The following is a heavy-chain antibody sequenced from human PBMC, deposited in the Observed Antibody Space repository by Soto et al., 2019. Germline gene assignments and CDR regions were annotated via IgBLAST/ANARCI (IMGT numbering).Heavy chain of an antibody. CDR2: ISYDGSNK. CDR3: GKGRIPRLPPQPGGAFDS. CDR1: GFTFSSYG. V-gene: IGHV3-30*18. J-gene: IGHJ4*02. D-gene: IGHD3-10*02. Sequence: QVQLVESGGGVVQPRRSLGLSCAASGFTFSSYGMHWVRQAPGKGLEWVAVISYDGSNKYYADSVKGRFTISRDNSKTTWNWKRTSRRAEDRAGYYGGKGRIPRLPPQPGGAFDSGGRGTLVTVS.